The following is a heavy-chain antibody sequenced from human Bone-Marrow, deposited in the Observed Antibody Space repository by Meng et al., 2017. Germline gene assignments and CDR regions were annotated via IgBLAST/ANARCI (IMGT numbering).Heavy chain of an antibody. CDR1: GFTFSSYD. CDR3: AREEWELLGAHFDY. D-gene: IGHD1-26*01. V-gene: IGHV3-13*03. Sequence: GESLKISCAACGFTFSSYDMHWVRQATGKGLEWVSAIGTAGDTYYPGSVKGQFTISRENAKNSLYLQMNSLRAEDTAVYYCAREEWELLGAHFDYWGQGTLVTVSS. J-gene: IGHJ4*02. CDR2: IGTAGDT.